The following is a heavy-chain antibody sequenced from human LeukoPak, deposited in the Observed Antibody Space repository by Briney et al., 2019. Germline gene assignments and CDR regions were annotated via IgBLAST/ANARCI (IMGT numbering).Heavy chain of an antibody. Sequence: GASVKVSRKASGYTFTSYAMHWVRQAPGQRLEWMGWINPNSGGTNYAQKFQGWVTMTRDTSISTAYMELSRLRSDDTAVYYCARVIFTGDDAFDIWGQGTMVTVSS. D-gene: IGHD3-16*01. CDR2: INPNSGGT. V-gene: IGHV1-2*04. J-gene: IGHJ3*02. CDR1: GYTFTSYA. CDR3: ARVIFTGDDAFDI.